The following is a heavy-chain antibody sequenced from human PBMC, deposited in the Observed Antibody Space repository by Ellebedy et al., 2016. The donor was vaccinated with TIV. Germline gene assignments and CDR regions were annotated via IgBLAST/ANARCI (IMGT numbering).Heavy chain of an antibody. D-gene: IGHD2-21*02. V-gene: IGHV3-33*08. J-gene: IGHJ6*02. CDR1: RFSFSSYG. CDR2: IWYDGSIK. CDR3: ARNRGYCGGDCYSSLDGMDV. Sequence: GESLKISCTAPRFSFSSYGLHWVRQAPGKGLEWVAVIWYDGSIKYHADSVKGRFTISRDNSNNTLYLQMKSLRAEDTAVYYCARNRGYCGGDCYSSLDGMDVWGQGTTVTVSS.